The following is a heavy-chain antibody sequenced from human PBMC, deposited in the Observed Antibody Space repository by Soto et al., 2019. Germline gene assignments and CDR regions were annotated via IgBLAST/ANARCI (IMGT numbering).Heavy chain of an antibody. CDR1: GGTFSSYA. V-gene: IGHV1-69*13. Sequence: SVKVSCKASGGTFSSYAISWVRQAPGQGLEWMGGIIPIFGTANYAQKFQGRVTITADESTSTAYMELSSLRSEDTAVYYWARITPFSDDSGGYYRDYYYYGMNVWGQGTTVTVSS. CDR2: IIPIFGTA. J-gene: IGHJ6*02. CDR3: ARITPFSDDSGGYYRDYYYYGMNV. D-gene: IGHD3-22*01.